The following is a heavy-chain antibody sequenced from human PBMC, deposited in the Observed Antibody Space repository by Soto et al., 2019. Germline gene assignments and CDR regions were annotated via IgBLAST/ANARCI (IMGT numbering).Heavy chain of an antibody. Sequence: GGSLRLSCAASGFTFSSYWMHWVRQAPGKGLVWVSRINSDGSSTSYADSVKGRFTISRDNAKNTLYLQMNSLRAEDTAVYYCARLITMVRGVIIHNWFDPWGQGTLVTVSS. V-gene: IGHV3-74*01. CDR3: ARLITMVRGVIIHNWFDP. D-gene: IGHD3-10*01. CDR1: GFTFSSYW. CDR2: INSDGSST. J-gene: IGHJ5*02.